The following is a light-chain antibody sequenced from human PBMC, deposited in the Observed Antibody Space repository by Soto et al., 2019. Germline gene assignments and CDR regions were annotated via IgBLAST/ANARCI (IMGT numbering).Light chain of an antibody. Sequence: DIQITQSPSSLSASVRYRGNITFKSSQDISNYLNWYQQKPGKAPKLLIYDASNLETGVPSRFSGSGSGTDFTFTISSLQTEDIATYSCKQYDNLPPTFGGGTKVDIK. CDR2: DAS. CDR1: QDISNY. CDR3: KQYDNLPPT. J-gene: IGKJ4*01. V-gene: IGKV1-33*01.